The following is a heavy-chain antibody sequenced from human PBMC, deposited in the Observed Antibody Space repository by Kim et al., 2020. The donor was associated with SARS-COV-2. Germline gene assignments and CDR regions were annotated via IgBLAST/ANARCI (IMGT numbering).Heavy chain of an antibody. J-gene: IGHJ4*02. CDR2: IYYSGST. CDR1: GGSISSYY. V-gene: IGHV4-59*13. Sequence: SETLSLTCTVSGGSISSYYWSWIRQPPGKGLEWIGYIYYSGSTNYNPSLKSRVTISVDTSKNQFSLKLSSVTAADTAVYYCASRDPVLGHLDYWGQGTLVTVSS. CDR3: ASRDPVLGHLDY.